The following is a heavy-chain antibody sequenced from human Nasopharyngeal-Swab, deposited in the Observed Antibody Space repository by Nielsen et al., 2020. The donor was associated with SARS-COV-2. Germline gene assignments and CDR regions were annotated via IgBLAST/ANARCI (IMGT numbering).Heavy chain of an antibody. Sequence: GESLKISCAASGFTFSSYSMNWVRQAPGKGLEWVSYISSSSTIYYADSVKGRFTISRDNAKNSLYLQMNSLRAEDTAVYYCARDLIAAAGDYWGQGTLVTVSS. V-gene: IGHV3-48*01. CDR2: ISSSSTI. D-gene: IGHD6-13*01. J-gene: IGHJ4*02. CDR3: ARDLIAAAGDY. CDR1: GFTFSSYS.